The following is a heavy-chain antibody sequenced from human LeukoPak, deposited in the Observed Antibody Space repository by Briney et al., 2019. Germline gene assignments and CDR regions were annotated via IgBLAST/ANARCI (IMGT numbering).Heavy chain of an antibody. CDR2: ISGSGGST. V-gene: IGHV3-23*01. J-gene: IGHJ4*02. D-gene: IGHD6-13*01. CDR1: GFTFSSYA. CDR3: AKDRGSIAAAGPFDY. Sequence: GGSLRLSCAASGFTFSSYAMSWVRQAPGKGLEWVSAISGSGGSTYYADSVKGRFTISRDNSKNTLCLQMNSLRAEDTAVYYCAKDRGSIAAAGPFDYWGQGTLVTVSS.